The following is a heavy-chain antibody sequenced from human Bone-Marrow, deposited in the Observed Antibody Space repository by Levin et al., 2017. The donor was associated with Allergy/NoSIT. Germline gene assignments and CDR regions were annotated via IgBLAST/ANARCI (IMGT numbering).Heavy chain of an antibody. CDR3: ALPTVITPPPGWYFDL. V-gene: IGHV1-69*06. J-gene: IGHJ2*01. CDR2: IIPIFGTA. CDR1: GGTFSSYA. Sequence: ASVKVSCKASGGTFSSYAISWVRQAPGQGLEWMGGIIPIFGTANYVQKFQGRVTITADKYTRTAYMERSSLRSEDTAVYYCALPTVITPPPGWYFDLWGRGTLVNVSS. D-gene: IGHD3-22*01.